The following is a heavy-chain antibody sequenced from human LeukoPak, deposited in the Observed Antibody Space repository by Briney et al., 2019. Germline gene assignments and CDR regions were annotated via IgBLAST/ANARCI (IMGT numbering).Heavy chain of an antibody. CDR2: ISGSGGST. Sequence: GGSLRLSCAASGFTFSSYAMSWVRQAPGKGLEWVSAISGSGGSTYYADSVKGRFTISRDISKNTLYLQMNSRRAEDTAVYFCAKKYSGGYYFDYWGQGSLVTVSS. D-gene: IGHD1-26*01. CDR1: GFTFSSYA. CDR3: AKKYSGGYYFDY. J-gene: IGHJ4*02. V-gene: IGHV3-23*01.